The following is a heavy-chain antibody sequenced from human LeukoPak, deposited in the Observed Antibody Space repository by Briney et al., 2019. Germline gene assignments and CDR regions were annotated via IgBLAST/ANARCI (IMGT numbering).Heavy chain of an antibody. CDR1: GFTFSNYE. V-gene: IGHV3-48*03. D-gene: IGHD3-10*01. Sequence: GGSLRLSCAASGFTFSNYEMNWVRQAPGKGLEWLSYISSSGTIYYADSVKGRFTISRDNAKYSLYLQVNSLRAEDTAVYYCVGGGRGGYWGQGTLVTVSS. CDR3: VGGGRGGY. CDR2: ISSSGTI. J-gene: IGHJ4*02.